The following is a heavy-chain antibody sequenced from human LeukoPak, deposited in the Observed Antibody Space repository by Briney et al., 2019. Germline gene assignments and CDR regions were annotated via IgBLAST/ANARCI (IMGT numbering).Heavy chain of an antibody. J-gene: IGHJ4*02. D-gene: IGHD1/OR15-1a*01. CDR1: GYTFINYG. Sequence: ASVKVSCKASGYTFINYGISWVRQAPGQGLEWLGWISAYNGNTNYAQKFQGRVTMTTDTSTNTAYMELRSLRSDDTAMYYCARGRSNNDHWGQGTLVTVSS. V-gene: IGHV1-18*01. CDR2: ISAYNGNT. CDR3: ARGRSNNDH.